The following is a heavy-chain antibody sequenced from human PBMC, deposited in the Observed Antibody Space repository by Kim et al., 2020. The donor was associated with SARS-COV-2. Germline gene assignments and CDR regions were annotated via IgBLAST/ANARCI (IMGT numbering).Heavy chain of an antibody. CDR3: AREDSSGYYSVRDAFEI. V-gene: IGHV3-21*01. J-gene: IGHJ3*02. Sequence: VKGRFTISRDNAKNSLYLQMNSLRAEDTAVDYCAREDSSGYYSVRDAFEIWGQGTMVTVSS. D-gene: IGHD3-22*01.